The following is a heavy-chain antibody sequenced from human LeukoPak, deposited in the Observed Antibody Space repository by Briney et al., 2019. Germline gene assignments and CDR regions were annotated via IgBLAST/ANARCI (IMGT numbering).Heavy chain of an antibody. V-gene: IGHV3-48*03. Sequence: PGGSLRLSCAASGFAFRNYEMNWVRQAPGKGLQWVSSISSSGSTIYYADSVKGRFTISRDNAKNSLYLQMNSLRAEDTAVYYCAGGLRYFDWLLLNFEYWGQGTLVTVSS. CDR2: ISSSGSTI. D-gene: IGHD3-9*01. J-gene: IGHJ4*02. CDR1: GFAFRNYE. CDR3: AGGLRYFDWLLLNFEY.